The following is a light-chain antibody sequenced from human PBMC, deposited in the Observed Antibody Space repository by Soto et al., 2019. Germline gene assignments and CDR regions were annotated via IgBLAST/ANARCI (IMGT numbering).Light chain of an antibody. J-gene: IGLJ2*01. V-gene: IGLV2-11*01. CDR2: DLS. Sequence: QSALTQPRSVSGSPGQSVTISCTGTSSDVGGYNYVSWYQQHPGKAPKLMIYDLSKRPSGVPDRFSGSKSGNTASLTISGLQAEDEAEYDYCSYAGSYTYVVFGGGTKLTVL. CDR1: SSDVGGYNY. CDR3: CSYAGSYTYVV.